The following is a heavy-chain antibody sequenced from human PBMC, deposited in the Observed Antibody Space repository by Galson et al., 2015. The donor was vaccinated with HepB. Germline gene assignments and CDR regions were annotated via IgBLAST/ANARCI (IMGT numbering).Heavy chain of an antibody. J-gene: IGHJ4*02. CDR1: GFTVSSTY. D-gene: IGHD2-2*01. Sequence: PRLPCAASGFTVSSTYMSWVRQAPGKGLEWVAGIYTSGITFYADSVKGRFTIPRDSSKNTLYLQTNSLSAEDTAVYFCARSVQTYCSRASCSPYYFDYWGQGTLVTVSS. CDR3: ARSVQTYCSRASCSPYYFDY. CDR2: IYTSGIT. V-gene: IGHV3-53*01.